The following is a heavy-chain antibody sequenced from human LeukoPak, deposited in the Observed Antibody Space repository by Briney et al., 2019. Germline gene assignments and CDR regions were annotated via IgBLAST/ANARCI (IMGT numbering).Heavy chain of an antibody. V-gene: IGHV3-23*01. J-gene: IGHJ4*02. D-gene: IGHD3-10*01. CDR3: AKGLWFGEI. CDR2: ISNSGDNT. Sequence: GGSLRLSCAASGFTFSTYAMSWVRQVPGKGLEWVSGISNSGDNTYYADSVKGRFTISRDNSRNTLSLQMNSLRAEDTAIYYCAKGLWFGEIWGQGTLVTVSS. CDR1: GFTFSTYA.